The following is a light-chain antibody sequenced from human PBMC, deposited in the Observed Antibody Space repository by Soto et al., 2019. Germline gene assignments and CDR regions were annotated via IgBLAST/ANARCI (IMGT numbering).Light chain of an antibody. CDR3: QQYYSYSP. Sequence: DIQMTQSPSTLSASVGDRVTITCRASQTINNLLAWYQQKPGKAPKLLIYKASSLESGVSSRFSDNGSGTEFTLTISSLQPDDFATYYCQQYYSYSPFGGGTKVEIK. J-gene: IGKJ4*02. V-gene: IGKV1-5*03. CDR1: QTINNL. CDR2: KAS.